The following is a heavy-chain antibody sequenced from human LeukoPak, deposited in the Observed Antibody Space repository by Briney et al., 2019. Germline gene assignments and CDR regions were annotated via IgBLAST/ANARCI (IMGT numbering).Heavy chain of an antibody. V-gene: IGHV1-69*13. CDR3: ARISLGAIWGYYYGMDV. J-gene: IGHJ6*02. Sequence: SVKVSCKASGGTFSSYAISWARQAPGQGLEWMGGIIPIFGTADYAQKFQGRVTITADESTSTAYMELSSLRSEDTAVFYCARISLGAIWGYYYGMDVWGQGTTVTVSS. CDR1: GGTFSSYA. D-gene: IGHD1-26*01. CDR2: IIPIFGTA.